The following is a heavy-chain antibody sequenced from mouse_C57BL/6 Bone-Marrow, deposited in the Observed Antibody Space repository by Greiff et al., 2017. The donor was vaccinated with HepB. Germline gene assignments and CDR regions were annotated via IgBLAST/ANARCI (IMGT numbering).Heavy chain of an antibody. Sequence: QVQLQQPGAELVKPGASVKLSCKASGYTFTSYWMHWVKQRPGQGLEWIGMIHPNSGSTNYNEKFKSKATLTVVKSSSTAYMQLSSLTSEDSAVYYCAREKVRSSYAMDYWGQGTSVTVSS. CDR1: GYTFTSYW. J-gene: IGHJ4*01. V-gene: IGHV1-64*01. D-gene: IGHD1-1*01. CDR2: IHPNSGST. CDR3: AREKVRSSYAMDY.